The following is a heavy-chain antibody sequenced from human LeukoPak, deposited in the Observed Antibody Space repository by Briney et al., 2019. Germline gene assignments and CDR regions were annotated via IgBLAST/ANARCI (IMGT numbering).Heavy chain of an antibody. CDR2: ISGSGGST. V-gene: IGHV3-23*01. CDR3: AKTSHGYSSSWYLEY. CDR1: GFTFSSYA. J-gene: IGHJ4*02. D-gene: IGHD6-13*01. Sequence: GGSLRLSCAASGFTFSSYAMSWVRQAPGKGLEWVSAISGSGGSTYYADSVKGRFTISRDNSKNTLYLQMNSLRAEDTAVYYCAKTSHGYSSSWYLEYWGQGTLVTVSS.